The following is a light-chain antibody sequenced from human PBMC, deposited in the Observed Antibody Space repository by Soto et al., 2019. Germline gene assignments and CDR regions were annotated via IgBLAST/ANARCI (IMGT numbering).Light chain of an antibody. CDR2: AAS. J-gene: IGKJ4*02. Sequence: AVLMTQSPSSFSASTGDRVTITCRASQNISSYLAWYQQKPAKAPKLLISAASTLQSEVPSRFSGSGSGTDFTLTISCLQSEDYATYYRQQSYKYPLTFGGGTKVDIK. V-gene: IGKV1-8*01. CDR3: QQSYKYPLT. CDR1: QNISSY.